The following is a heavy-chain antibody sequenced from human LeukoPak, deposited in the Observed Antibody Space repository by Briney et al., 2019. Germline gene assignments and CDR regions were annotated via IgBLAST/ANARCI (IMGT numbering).Heavy chain of an antibody. D-gene: IGHD5-12*01. V-gene: IGHV4-34*01. CDR1: DESLSGYY. Sequence: SETLSLTCAVYDESLSGYYWSWIRQPPGKGLDWIGEINYSGSTTYNPSLKSRVTISVDTSRNQFSLKLSSVTAADTALYYCARTDIVATDTFDYWGQGTLVTVSS. CDR2: INYSGST. CDR3: ARTDIVATDTFDY. J-gene: IGHJ4*02.